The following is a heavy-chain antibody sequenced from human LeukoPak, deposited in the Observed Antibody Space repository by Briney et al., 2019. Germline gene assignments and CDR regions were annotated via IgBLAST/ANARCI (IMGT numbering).Heavy chain of an antibody. D-gene: IGHD2-15*01. Sequence: QPGGSLRLSCAASGFTFSSYAMHWVRQAPGKGLEYVSAISSNGGSTYYANSVKGRFTISRDNSKNTLYLQMNSLRAEDTAVYYCAKRGYCRGGTCFSHDAFDIWGQGTMVTVSS. CDR3: AKRGYCRGGTCFSHDAFDI. J-gene: IGHJ3*02. V-gene: IGHV3-64*01. CDR1: GFTFSSYA. CDR2: ISSNGGST.